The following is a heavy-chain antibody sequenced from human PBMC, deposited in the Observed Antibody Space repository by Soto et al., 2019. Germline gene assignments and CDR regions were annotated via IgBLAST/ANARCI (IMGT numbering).Heavy chain of an antibody. V-gene: IGHV1-69*13. CDR2: IIPIFGTA. D-gene: IGHD3-9*01. CDR3: ARDPVYYDILTGYYSNNWFDP. J-gene: IGHJ5*02. CDR1: GGTFSSYA. Sequence: SVKVSCKASGGTFSSYAISWVRQAPGQGLEWMGGIIPIFGTANYAQKFQGRVTITADESTSTAYLELSSLRSEDTAVYYCARDPVYYDILTGYYSNNWFDPWGQGTLVTVSS.